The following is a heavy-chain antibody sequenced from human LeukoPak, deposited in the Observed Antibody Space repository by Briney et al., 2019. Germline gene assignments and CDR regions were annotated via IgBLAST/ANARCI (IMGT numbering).Heavy chain of an antibody. D-gene: IGHD2-21*01. J-gene: IGHJ4*02. CDR1: GFTFSSYT. V-gene: IGHV3-21*04. CDR2: ISSSSNHI. CDR3: AKAPVTTCRGAYCYPFDY. Sequence: PGGSLRLSCAASGFTFSSYTMNWVRQAPGKGLQWVSSISSSSNHIYYADSLKGRFTISRDSSKNTLFLQMNRLRPEDAAVYYCAKAPVTTCRGAYCYPFDYWGQGTLVTVSS.